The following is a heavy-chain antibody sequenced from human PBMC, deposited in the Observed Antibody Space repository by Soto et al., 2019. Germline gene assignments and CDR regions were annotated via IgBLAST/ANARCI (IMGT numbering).Heavy chain of an antibody. Sequence: QVQLVQSGAEVKKPGSSVKVSCKASGGTFSSYAISWVRQAPGQGLEWMGGIIPIFGTANYAQKFQGRVTITADESTSTAYMELSSLRSEDTAVYYCATRESGVRAASWYSSYYYYYGMDVWGQGTTVTVSS. CDR1: GGTFSSYA. CDR3: ATRESGVRAASWYSSYYYYYGMDV. J-gene: IGHJ6*02. CDR2: IIPIFGTA. V-gene: IGHV1-69*01. D-gene: IGHD2-15*01.